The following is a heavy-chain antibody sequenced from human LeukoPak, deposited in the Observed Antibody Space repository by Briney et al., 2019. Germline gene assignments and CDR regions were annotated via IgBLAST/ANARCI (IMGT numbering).Heavy chain of an antibody. D-gene: IGHD2-2*01. J-gene: IGHJ4*02. CDR1: GFTFSSYG. CDR3: AKAGGSADYYFDY. Sequence: GGSLRLSCAASGFTFSSYGMHWVRQAPGKGLEWVAVIWYDGSNKYYADSVKGRFTISRDNSKNTLYLQMNSLRAEDTAVYYWAKAGGSADYYFDYWGQGTLVTVSS. CDR2: IWYDGSNK. V-gene: IGHV3-33*06.